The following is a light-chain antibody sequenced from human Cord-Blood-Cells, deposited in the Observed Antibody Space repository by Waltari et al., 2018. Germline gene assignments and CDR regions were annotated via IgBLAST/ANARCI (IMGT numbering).Light chain of an antibody. CDR2: DVS. J-gene: IGLJ1*01. CDR3: SSYTSSSAYV. Sequence: ALTQPASVSGSPGQSITISCTGTSSDVGGYNYVSWYQQHPGKAPKLMIYDVSNRPSGVSNRFSGSKSGNTASLTISGLQAEDEADYYCSSYTSSSAYVFGTGTKVTVL. V-gene: IGLV2-14*03. CDR1: SSDVGGYNY.